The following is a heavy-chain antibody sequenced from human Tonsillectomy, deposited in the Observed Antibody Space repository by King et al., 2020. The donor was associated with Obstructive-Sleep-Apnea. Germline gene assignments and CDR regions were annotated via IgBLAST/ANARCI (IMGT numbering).Heavy chain of an antibody. V-gene: IGHV3-49*03. Sequence: VQLVESGGGLVQPGRSLRLSCTASGFTLGDYAMSWFRQAPGKGLEWVGFIRSKIYGGTTDYAASVKGRFTISRDDSKSIAYLQMNSLKTEDTAVYYCTRDSSVSPGAADFDYWGQGTLVTVSS. D-gene: IGHD2-15*01. CDR1: GFTLGDYA. J-gene: IGHJ4*02. CDR3: TRDSSVSPGAADFDY. CDR2: IRSKIYGGTT.